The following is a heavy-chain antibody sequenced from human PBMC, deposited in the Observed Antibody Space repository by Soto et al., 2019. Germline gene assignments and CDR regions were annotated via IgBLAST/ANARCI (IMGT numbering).Heavy chain of an antibody. Sequence: QVQLVQSGAEVKKPGSSVKVSCKASGGTFSSYTISWVRQAPGQGLEWMGRIIPILGIANYAQKFQGRVTITADKSTSTAYMELSSLRSEDTAVYYCATGPWYYDSSGYYFDYWGQGTLVTVSS. D-gene: IGHD3-22*01. CDR2: IIPILGIA. CDR3: ATGPWYYDSSGYYFDY. V-gene: IGHV1-69*02. CDR1: GGTFSSYT. J-gene: IGHJ4*02.